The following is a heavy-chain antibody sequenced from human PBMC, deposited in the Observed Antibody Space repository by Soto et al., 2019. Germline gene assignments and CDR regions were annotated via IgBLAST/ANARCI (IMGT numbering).Heavy chain of an antibody. D-gene: IGHD6-13*01. CDR3: ATVQGAAPEPFDH. Sequence: GESLKISCKGSGYSFPSYWIAWVRQMPGKGLEWMGNIYPGDSDTRYSPSFQGQVSISVDKSISTAYLQWSSLAASDTAMYYCATVQGAAPEPFDHCGQGPLVTVYS. CDR2: IYPGDSDT. CDR1: GYSFPSYW. V-gene: IGHV5-51*01. J-gene: IGHJ4*02.